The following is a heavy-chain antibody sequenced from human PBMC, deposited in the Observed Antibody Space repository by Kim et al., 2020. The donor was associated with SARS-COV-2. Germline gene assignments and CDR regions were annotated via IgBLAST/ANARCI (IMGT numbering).Heavy chain of an antibody. J-gene: IGHJ4*02. Sequence: GGSLRLSCAASGFTFSSYGMHWVRQAPGKGLEWVAVISYDGSNKYYADSVKGRFTISRDNSKNTLYLQMNSLRAEDTAVYYCAKQFGEPYFDYWGQGTLVTVSS. V-gene: IGHV3-30*18. CDR1: GFTFSSYG. CDR3: AKQFGEPYFDY. D-gene: IGHD3-10*01. CDR2: ISYDGSNK.